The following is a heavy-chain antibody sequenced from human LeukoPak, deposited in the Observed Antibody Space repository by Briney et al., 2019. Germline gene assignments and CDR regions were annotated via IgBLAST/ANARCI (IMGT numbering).Heavy chain of an antibody. V-gene: IGHV3-53*01. J-gene: IGHJ6*03. Sequence: GGSLRLSCAASGFTVSSNYMSWVRQAPGKGLEWVSVTYSGGSTYYADSVKGRFTISRDNSKNTLYLQMNSLRAEDTAVYYCARDLLEAVAGTVYYYYMDVWGKGTTVTVSS. CDR1: GFTVSSNY. CDR2: TYSGGST. D-gene: IGHD6-19*01. CDR3: ARDLLEAVAGTVYYYYMDV.